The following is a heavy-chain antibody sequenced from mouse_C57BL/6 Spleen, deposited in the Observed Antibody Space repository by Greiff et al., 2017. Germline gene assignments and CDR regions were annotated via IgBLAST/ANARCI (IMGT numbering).Heavy chain of an antibody. D-gene: IGHD3-3*01. Sequence: QVQLQQPGAELVKPGASVKMSCKASGYTFTSYWITWVKQRPGQGLEWIGDIYPGSGSTNYNEKFKSKATLTVDTSSSTAYMQLSSLTSEDSAVYYCARSHGDRTWFAYWGQGTLVTVSA. CDR3: ARSHGDRTWFAY. V-gene: IGHV1-55*01. CDR2: IYPGSGST. CDR1: GYTFTSYW. J-gene: IGHJ3*01.